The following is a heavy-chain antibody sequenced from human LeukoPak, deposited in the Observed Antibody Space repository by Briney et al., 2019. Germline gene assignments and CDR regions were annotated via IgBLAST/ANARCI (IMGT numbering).Heavy chain of an antibody. Sequence: GGSLRLSCAVSGSTSSSYAMSWVRQAPGKGLEWVSTISGSGGTTYYADSVKGRFTISRDSSKNTLYLQMNSLRAEDTAVYYCAKGQVSATLVRFDYWGQGTLVTVSS. J-gene: IGHJ4*02. CDR3: AKGQVSATLVRFDY. CDR2: ISGSGGTT. V-gene: IGHV3-23*01. CDR1: GSTSSSYA. D-gene: IGHD2-21*02.